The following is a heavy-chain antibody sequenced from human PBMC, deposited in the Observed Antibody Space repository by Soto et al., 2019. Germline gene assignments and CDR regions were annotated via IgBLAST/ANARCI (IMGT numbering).Heavy chain of an antibody. CDR3: AREGDIVVVPAAPEVCFFLDY. D-gene: IGHD2-2*01. CDR1: GFTFSSYA. CDR2: ISYDGSNK. V-gene: IGHV3-30-3*01. J-gene: IGHJ4*02. Sequence: HPGGSLRLSCAASGFTFSSYAMHWVRQAPGKGLEWVAVISYDGSNKYYADSVKGRFTISRDNSKNTLYLQMNSLRAEDTAVYYCAREGDIVVVPAAPEVCFFLDYWGQGTLVTVSS.